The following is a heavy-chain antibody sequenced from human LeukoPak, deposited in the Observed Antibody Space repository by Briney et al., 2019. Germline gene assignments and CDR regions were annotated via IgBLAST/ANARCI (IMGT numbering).Heavy chain of an antibody. CDR3: ARAQYYYDSSGYYSDY. CDR1: GGTFSTYA. V-gene: IGHV1-69*06. D-gene: IGHD3-22*01. CDR2: IIPLFGTA. J-gene: IGHJ4*02. Sequence: ASVKVSCKASGGTFSTYAVNWVRQAPGQRLEWMGGIIPLFGTANYAQKFQGRVTITADKSTSTAYMELSSLRSEDTAVYYCARAQYYYDSSGYYSDYWGQGTLVTVSS.